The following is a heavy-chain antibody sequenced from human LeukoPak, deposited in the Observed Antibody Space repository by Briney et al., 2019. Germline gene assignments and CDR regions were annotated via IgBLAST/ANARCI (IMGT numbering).Heavy chain of an antibody. CDR3: ARDRGSFYYGMDV. D-gene: IGHD1-26*01. J-gene: IGHJ6*02. Sequence: GGSLRLSCVASGFPFSSYWMTWVRQAPGKGLEWVANIKQDGSKKSYVDSVKGRFTTSRDNAKNSLYLQMNSLRAEDTAVYYCARDRGSFYYGMDVWGQGTTVTVSS. CDR2: IKQDGSKK. V-gene: IGHV3-7*01. CDR1: GFPFSSYW.